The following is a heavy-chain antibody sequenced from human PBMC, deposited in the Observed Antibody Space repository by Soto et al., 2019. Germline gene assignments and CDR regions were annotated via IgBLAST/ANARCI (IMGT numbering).Heavy chain of an antibody. D-gene: IGHD4-4*01. CDR1: GGSFSGYY. Sequence: SETLSLSCAVCGGSFSGYYWSWIRQPPGKGLEWIGEINHSGNTNYNTSLKTRVTISVDTSKNQFSLRLTSVTAADTAVYFCARASRTTRVLRYWGQGTLVTVSS. V-gene: IGHV4-34*01. J-gene: IGHJ4*02. CDR2: INHSGNT. CDR3: ARASRTTRVLRY.